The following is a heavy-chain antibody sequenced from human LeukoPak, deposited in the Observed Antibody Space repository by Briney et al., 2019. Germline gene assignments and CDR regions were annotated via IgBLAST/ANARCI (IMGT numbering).Heavy chain of an antibody. J-gene: IGHJ4*02. CDR1: GGSFSGYY. Sequence: SETLSLTCAVYGGSFSGYYWSWIRQPPGKGLEWVGYIYYSGSTNYNPSLKSRVTISVDTSKNQFSLKLYSVTAADTAVYYCARAVEYYYDSSGYYSYYFDYWGQGTLVTVSS. V-gene: IGHV4-59*01. CDR3: ARAVEYYYDSSGYYSYYFDY. CDR2: IYYSGST. D-gene: IGHD3-22*01.